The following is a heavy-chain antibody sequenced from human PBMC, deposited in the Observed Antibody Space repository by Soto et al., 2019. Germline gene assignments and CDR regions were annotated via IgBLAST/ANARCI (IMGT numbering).Heavy chain of an antibody. V-gene: IGHV1-69*18. CDR1: GDTFRNYA. J-gene: IGHJ4*02. CDR3: ARDPGIAVVGRGTSFEH. D-gene: IGHD6-19*01. CDR2: IIPLFST. Sequence: QVQLVQSGAEVKKPGSSVKVSCKASGDTFRNYAFTWVRQAPGQGLEWMGTIIPLFSTRYAQKFQDRVTMTADESTSTVYMDLSSLTSDDTAVYYCARDPGIAVVGRGTSFEHWGQGTLVTVSS.